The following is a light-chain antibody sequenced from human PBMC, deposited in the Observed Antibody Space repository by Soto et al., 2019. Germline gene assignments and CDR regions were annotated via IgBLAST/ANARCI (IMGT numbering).Light chain of an antibody. CDR2: DVS. J-gene: IGLJ1*01. V-gene: IGLV2-14*03. Sequence: QSVLTQPASVSGSPGQSITISCTGTSSDVGGYNYVSWYQQHPGKAPKLMIYDVSNRPSGVSNRFSGSKSGNTASLTISGLQAEDEAAYYCSSYTSSSLYVFGTGTKLTVL. CDR3: SSYTSSSLYV. CDR1: SSDVGGYNY.